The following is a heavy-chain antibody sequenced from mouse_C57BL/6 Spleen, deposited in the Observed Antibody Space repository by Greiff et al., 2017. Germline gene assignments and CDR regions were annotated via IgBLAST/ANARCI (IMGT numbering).Heavy chain of an antibody. J-gene: IGHJ2*01. Sequence: QVQLQQPGAELVKPGASVKLSCKASGYTFTSYWMQWVKQRPGQGLEWIGEVDPSDSYTNYNKKFKGKATLTVETSSSTAYMPLSSLTSEDSAVYYCARGTITTVVAGFDYWGQGTTLTVSS. CDR3: ARGTITTVVAGFDY. D-gene: IGHD1-1*01. CDR2: VDPSDSYT. CDR1: GYTFTSYW. V-gene: IGHV1-50*01.